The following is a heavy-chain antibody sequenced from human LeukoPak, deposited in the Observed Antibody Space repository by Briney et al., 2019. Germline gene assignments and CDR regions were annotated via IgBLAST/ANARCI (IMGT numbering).Heavy chain of an antibody. CDR2: ISGSGGST. CDR3: ANLGAGAIGAFDI. V-gene: IGHV3-23*01. Sequence: GGSLRLSCADSGFTFSSYAMSWVRQAPGKGLEWVSAISGSGGSTYYADSVKGRFTISRDNSKNTLYLQMNSLRAEDTAVYYCANLGAGAIGAFDIWGQGTMVTVSS. CDR1: GFTFSSYA. J-gene: IGHJ3*02. D-gene: IGHD1-26*01.